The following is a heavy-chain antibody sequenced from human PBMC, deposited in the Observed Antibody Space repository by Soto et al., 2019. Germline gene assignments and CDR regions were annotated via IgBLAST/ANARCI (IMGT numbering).Heavy chain of an antibody. CDR2: INPNSGDT. J-gene: IGHJ6*02. V-gene: IGHV1-2*04. Sequence: QVQLVQSGAEVKKPGASVKVSCKASGYTFTGYYMHWVRQAPGQGLEWMGWINPNSGDTNYAQKFQGWVTMTRDTSITTAYMEVSRLRSDDTAVYYCAREEKNGMDVWGQGTTVTVSS. CDR3: AREEKNGMDV. CDR1: GYTFTGYY.